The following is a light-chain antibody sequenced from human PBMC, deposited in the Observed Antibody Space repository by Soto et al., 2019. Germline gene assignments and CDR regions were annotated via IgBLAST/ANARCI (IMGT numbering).Light chain of an antibody. Sequence: EIVMTQSPATLSVSPGERATLSCRASQSVSSNLAWYQQKPGQAPRLLIYGASTRATGIPARFSGSGSGTEFTLTISSLQSEDFAVYYCQQYSNLPPITFGQGTRLEI. CDR3: QQYSNLPPIT. CDR2: GAS. V-gene: IGKV3-15*01. CDR1: QSVSSN. J-gene: IGKJ5*01.